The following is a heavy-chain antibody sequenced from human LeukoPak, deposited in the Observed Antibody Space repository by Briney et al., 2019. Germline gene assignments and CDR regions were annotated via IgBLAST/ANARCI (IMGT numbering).Heavy chain of an antibody. J-gene: IGHJ4*02. Sequence: SVKVSCKASGGTFSSYAISWVRQAPGQGLEWMGGIIPLFGTANYAQKFQGRVTITAVESMSTAYMELSSLRSEDTAVYYCARLEQQPGGWGQGTLVTVSS. CDR1: GGTFSSYA. V-gene: IGHV1-69*13. D-gene: IGHD6-13*01. CDR2: IIPLFGTA. CDR3: ARLEQQPGG.